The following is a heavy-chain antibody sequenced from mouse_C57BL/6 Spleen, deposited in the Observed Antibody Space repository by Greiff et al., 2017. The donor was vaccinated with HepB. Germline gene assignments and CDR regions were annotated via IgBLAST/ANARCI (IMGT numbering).Heavy chain of an antibody. J-gene: IGHJ2*01. CDR1: GYTFTSYW. CDR3: ARRDFNYSNYFDY. Sequence: VQLQQPGAELVKPGASVKLSCKASGYTFTSYWMQCVKQRPGQGLEWIGEIDPSDSYTNYNQKFKGKATLTVDTSSSTAYMQLSSLTSEDSAVYYCARRDFNYSNYFDYWGQGTTLTVSS. CDR2: IDPSDSYT. V-gene: IGHV1-50*01. D-gene: IGHD2-5*01.